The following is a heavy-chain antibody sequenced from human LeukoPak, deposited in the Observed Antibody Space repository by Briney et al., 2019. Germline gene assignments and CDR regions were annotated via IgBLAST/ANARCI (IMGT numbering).Heavy chain of an antibody. J-gene: IGHJ4*02. CDR3: ARDCSSTSCYGGGYDY. D-gene: IGHD2-2*01. Sequence: GASVKVSCKASGGTFSSYAISWVRQAPGQGLEWMGGIIPIFGTANYAQKFQGRVTITADESTSTAYMELSSLRSEDTAVCYCARDCSSTSCYGGGYDYWGQGTLVTVSS. V-gene: IGHV1-69*01. CDR1: GGTFSSYA. CDR2: IIPIFGTA.